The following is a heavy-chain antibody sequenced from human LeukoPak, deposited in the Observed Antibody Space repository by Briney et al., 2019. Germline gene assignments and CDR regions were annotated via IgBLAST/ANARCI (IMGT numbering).Heavy chain of an antibody. V-gene: IGHV3-30*04. J-gene: IGHJ5*02. CDR1: RFTFRNYA. CDR2: ISSDGTNK. D-gene: IGHD3-10*01. CDR3: ARDRSQEFDP. Sequence: PGGSPRLSCAASRFTFRNYAMHWVRQAPGKGLEWVAVISSDGTNKDYADSVKGRFSISRDNSKNTLYLQMNRLRADDTAVYYCARDRSQEFDPWGQGTLVTVSS.